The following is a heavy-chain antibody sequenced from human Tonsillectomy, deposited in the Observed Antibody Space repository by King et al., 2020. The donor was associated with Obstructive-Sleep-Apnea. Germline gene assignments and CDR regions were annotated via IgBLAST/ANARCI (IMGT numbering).Heavy chain of an antibody. V-gene: IGHV2-70*11. D-gene: IGHD3-3*01. CDR2: IDWDDDK. CDR1: GFSLSTRGMC. Sequence: TLKESGPALVKPTQTLTLTCTFSGFSLSTRGMCVSWIRQPPGKALEWLARIDWDDDKYYSTSLKTRLTISKDTSKNQVVLTVTNMDPVDTATYYCARMSSEVGPFDPWGQGTLVTVSS. CDR3: ARMSSEVGPFDP. J-gene: IGHJ5*02.